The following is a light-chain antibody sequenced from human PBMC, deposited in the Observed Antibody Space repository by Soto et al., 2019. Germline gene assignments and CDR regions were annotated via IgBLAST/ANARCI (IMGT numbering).Light chain of an antibody. J-gene: IGLJ1*01. Sequence: QSVLTQPTSVSGSPGQSITISCTGNHNDIGTYDYVSWYQQHPGRAPRLLIYGVTTRPSGISDRFSASKSGLTASLTISGLQPEDEADYYCSSFTSDRIYVFGPGNK. CDR2: GVT. CDR3: SSFTSDRIYV. V-gene: IGLV2-14*03. CDR1: HNDIGTYDY.